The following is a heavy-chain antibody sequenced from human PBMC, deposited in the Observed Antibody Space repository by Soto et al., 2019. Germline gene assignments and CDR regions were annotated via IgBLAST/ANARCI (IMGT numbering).Heavy chain of an antibody. D-gene: IGHD3-16*01. Sequence: QVQLLQSGAEVKKPGASVKVSCKASGYTFTSYGISGVRQAPGQGLEWMGWISAYNGNTNYAQKLQGRVNMTTDTSTSSAYMELRSVRSSDTAVYYCARVMTLFLFLQSTYYFDYWGQGTLVTVSS. CDR3: ARVMTLFLFLQSTYYFDY. J-gene: IGHJ4*02. V-gene: IGHV1-18*01. CDR2: ISAYNGNT. CDR1: GYTFTSYG.